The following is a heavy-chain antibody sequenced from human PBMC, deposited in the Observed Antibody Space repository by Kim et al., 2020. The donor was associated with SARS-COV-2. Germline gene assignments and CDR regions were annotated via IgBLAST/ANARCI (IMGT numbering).Heavy chain of an antibody. Sequence: SETLSLTCTVSGGSISSYYWSWIRQPPGKGLEWIGYIYYSGSTNYNTSLKSRVTISVDTFKNQFSLKLSSVTAADTAVYYCARLGGWFDPWGQGTLVTVSS. CDR2: IYYSGST. CDR3: ARLGGWFDP. V-gene: IGHV4-59*13. CDR1: GGSISSYY. D-gene: IGHD3-16*01. J-gene: IGHJ5*02.